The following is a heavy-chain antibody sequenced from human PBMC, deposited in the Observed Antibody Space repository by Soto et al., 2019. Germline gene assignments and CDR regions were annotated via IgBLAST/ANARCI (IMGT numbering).Heavy chain of an antibody. D-gene: IGHD3-16*01. J-gene: IGHJ5*02. CDR1: GYTFTSYD. V-gene: IGHV1-8*01. Sequence: QVQLVQSGAEVKKPGASVKVSCKASGYTFTSYDINWVRQATGQGLEWMGWMNPNSGNTAYAQKFQGRVTITRNTSIRAALMELSTLRSEDTAVYYSAGEDAGTFVPWGQGTLVSVSS. CDR3: AGEDAGTFVP. CDR2: MNPNSGNT.